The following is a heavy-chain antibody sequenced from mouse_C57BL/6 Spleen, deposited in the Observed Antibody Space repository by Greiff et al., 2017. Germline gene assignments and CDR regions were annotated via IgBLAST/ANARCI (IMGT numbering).Heavy chain of an antibody. V-gene: IGHV5-16*01. J-gene: IGHJ2*01. CDR3: ARFYDGYFYYFDY. Sequence: EVHLVESEGGLVQPGSSMKLSCTASGFTFSDYYMAWVRQVPEKGLEWVANINYDGSSTYYLDSLKSRFIISRDNAKNILYLQMSILKSEDTATYYCARFYDGYFYYFDYWGQGTTLTVSS. CDR2: INYDGSST. CDR1: GFTFSDYY. D-gene: IGHD2-3*01.